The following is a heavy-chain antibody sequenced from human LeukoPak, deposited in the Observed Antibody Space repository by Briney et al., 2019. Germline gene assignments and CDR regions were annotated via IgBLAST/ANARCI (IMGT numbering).Heavy chain of an antibody. Sequence: SGPTLVNPTQTLTLTCTFSGLSLTNSGVGVGWSRQPPGKALEWLAVIFWNDDKRYSPSLKSRLTITKDTSKNQVVLTMTNMDRVQTARDYCAHNRDGYDSAKRYWFDPWGQGNLVTVSS. CDR3: AHNRDGYDSAKRYWFDP. V-gene: IGHV2-5*01. J-gene: IGHJ5*02. CDR1: GLSLTNSGVG. D-gene: IGHD3-22*01. CDR2: IFWNDDK.